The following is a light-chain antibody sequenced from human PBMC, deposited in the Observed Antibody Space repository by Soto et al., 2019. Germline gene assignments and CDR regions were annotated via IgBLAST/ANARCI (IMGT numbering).Light chain of an antibody. V-gene: IGKV3-11*01. CDR1: QSVSSY. CDR3: QQRSNWPQLT. CDR2: DAS. J-gene: IGKJ4*01. Sequence: EIVLTQSPGTLSLSPGEGATLSCRASQSVSSYLAWYQQKPGQAPRLLIYDASNRATGIPARFSGSGSGTDFTLTISSLEPEDFAVYYCQQRSNWPQLTFGGGTKVDIK.